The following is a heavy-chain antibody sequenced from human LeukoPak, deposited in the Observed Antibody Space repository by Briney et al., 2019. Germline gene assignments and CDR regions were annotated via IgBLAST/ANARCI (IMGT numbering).Heavy chain of an antibody. D-gene: IGHD1-14*01. J-gene: IGHJ3*01. CDR1: GFTFSTYA. CDR3: AKAPTQQPAVEGRIGHAFDV. Sequence: GGSLRLSCAASGFTFSTYALSWVRQAPGKGLEWVSSIRGGGGSAFYADSVKGRFTISRDNSKNTLYLQMDSLRADDTAVYHCAKAPTQQPAVEGRIGHAFDVWGQGTLVTVSS. CDR2: IRGGGGSA. V-gene: IGHV3-23*01.